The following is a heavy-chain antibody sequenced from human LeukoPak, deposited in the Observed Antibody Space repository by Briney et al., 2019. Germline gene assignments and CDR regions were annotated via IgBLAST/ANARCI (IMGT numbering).Heavy chain of an antibody. CDR2: ISGSGGST. Sequence: QPGGSLRLSCAASGFTFSSHSMSWVRQAPGKGLEWVSAISGSGGSTYYADSVKGRFTISRDNSKNTLYLQMNSLRAEDTAVYYCAKSIPGYSSSWFSYYFDYWGQGTLVTVSS. CDR3: AKSIPGYSSSWFSYYFDY. J-gene: IGHJ4*02. CDR1: GFTFSSHS. D-gene: IGHD6-13*01. V-gene: IGHV3-23*01.